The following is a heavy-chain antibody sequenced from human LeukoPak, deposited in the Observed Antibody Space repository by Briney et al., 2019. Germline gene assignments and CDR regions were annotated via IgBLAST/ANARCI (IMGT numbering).Heavy chain of an antibody. Sequence: GGSLSLSCVASGFIFSNCAMCWVLQAPGEKLLWVSAISGSGGSTYYTASVRGRFTISRDNSKNTLYLQMNSLRAEDTAVYYCAKGRLTIAAAGTGYYYYGMDVWGQGTTVTVSS. CDR2: ISGSGGST. J-gene: IGHJ6*02. CDR3: AKGRLTIAAAGTGYYYYGMDV. V-gene: IGHV3-23*01. CDR1: GFIFSNCA. D-gene: IGHD6-13*01.